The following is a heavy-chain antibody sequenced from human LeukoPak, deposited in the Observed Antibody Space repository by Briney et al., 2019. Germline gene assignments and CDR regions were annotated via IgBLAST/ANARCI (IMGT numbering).Heavy chain of an antibody. V-gene: IGHV4-39*01. Sequence: SETLSLTCTVSGASISGSGYYWGWIRQPPGKGLEWIGNIYDSGSTYYNASLQSRVTISIDTSKNQFSLRLTSVTAADTAMYYWARFTPQGYGWGGYNRFDPWGQEPWSPSPQ. J-gene: IGHJ5*02. CDR3: ARFTPQGYGWGGYNRFDP. CDR2: IYDSGST. CDR1: GASISGSGYY. D-gene: IGHD3-16*01.